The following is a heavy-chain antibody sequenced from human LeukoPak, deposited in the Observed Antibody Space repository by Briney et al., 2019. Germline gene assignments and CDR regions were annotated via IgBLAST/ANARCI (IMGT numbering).Heavy chain of an antibody. D-gene: IGHD6-13*01. CDR3: AKGGTGGSSWYDGGVFDY. V-gene: IGHV3-33*06. J-gene: IGHJ4*02. CDR2: VWYEGSNK. CDR1: GFTFSSYG. Sequence: PGSSLRLSCAASGFTFSSYGMHWVRQAPGQGLEWVAGVWYEGSNKYYAHSVKGRFTISRDNSKNTLYLQINSLRAEDTAGYYCAKGGTGGSSWYDGGVFDYWGQGTLVTVSS.